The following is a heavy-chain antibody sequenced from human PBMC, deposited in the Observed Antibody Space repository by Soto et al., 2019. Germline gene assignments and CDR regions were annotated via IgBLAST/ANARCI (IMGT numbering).Heavy chain of an antibody. Sequence: ASVKVSCKASGGTFSSYAISWVRQAPGQGLEWMGGIIPIFGTANYAQKFQGRVTITADESTSTAYMELSSLGSEDTAVYYCARDWGRDHLLSPYYSYATHVWGQGTMVTVFS. CDR2: IIPIFGTA. D-gene: IGHD2-2*01. CDR3: ARDWGRDHLLSPYYSYATHV. J-gene: IGHJ6*02. V-gene: IGHV1-69*13. CDR1: GGTFSSYA.